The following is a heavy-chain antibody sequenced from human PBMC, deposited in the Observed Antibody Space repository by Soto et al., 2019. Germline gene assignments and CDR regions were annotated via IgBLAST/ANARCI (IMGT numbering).Heavy chain of an antibody. Sequence: GASVKVSCKASGFTFTSSAMQWVRQARGQRLEWIGWIVVGSGNTNYAQKFQERVTITRDMSTSTAYMELSSLRSEDTAVYYCARDQRQHHGSSVRLHAFDIWGQGTMVTVS. V-gene: IGHV1-58*02. D-gene: IGHD6-6*01. CDR1: GFTFTSSA. CDR2: IVVGSGNT. J-gene: IGHJ3*02. CDR3: ARDQRQHHGSSVRLHAFDI.